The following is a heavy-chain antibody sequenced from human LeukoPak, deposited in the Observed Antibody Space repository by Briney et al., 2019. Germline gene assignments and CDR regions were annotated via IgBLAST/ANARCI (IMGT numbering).Heavy chain of an antibody. CDR1: GFTVSSNY. Sequence: EGSLRLSCAASGFTVSSNYMSWVRQAPGKGLEWVSVIYSGGRTYYADSVKGRFTISRANSKNTLSLHMNSLRAEDTAVYYCARVYYGSGSLYYYYYYMDVWGKGTTVTISS. CDR2: IYSGGRT. J-gene: IGHJ6*03. CDR3: ARVYYGSGSLYYYYYYMDV. D-gene: IGHD3-10*01. V-gene: IGHV3-53*01.